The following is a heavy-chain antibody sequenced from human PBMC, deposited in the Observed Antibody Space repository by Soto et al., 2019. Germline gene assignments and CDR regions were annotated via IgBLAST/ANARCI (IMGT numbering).Heavy chain of an antibody. CDR3: AKDSSAAFDY. Sequence: PVGSLRLSCVASGFTLRTSGMHWVRQAPSKGLEWVAVISHDGSNQFYAESVKGRFTISRDNSKNMLYLQMNSLRADDLAVYFCAKDSSAAFDYWGQGTVVTVSS. V-gene: IGHV3-30*18. CDR1: GFTLRTSG. CDR2: ISHDGSNQ. D-gene: IGHD6-25*01. J-gene: IGHJ4*02.